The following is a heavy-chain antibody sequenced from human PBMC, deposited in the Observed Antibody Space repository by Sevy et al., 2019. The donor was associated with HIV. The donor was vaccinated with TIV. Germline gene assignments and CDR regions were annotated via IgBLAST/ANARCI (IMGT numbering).Heavy chain of an antibody. J-gene: IGHJ4*02. D-gene: IGHD2-8*01. CDR1: GGSISSSSYY. CDR3: ARLSVLPKFDY. Sequence: SETLSLTCTVSGGSISSSSYYWGWIRQPPGKGLEWIGSIYYSGSTYYNPSLKCRVTISVDTSKNQFSLKLSSVTAADTAVYYCARLSVLPKFDYWGQGTLVTVSS. CDR2: IYYSGST. V-gene: IGHV4-39*01.